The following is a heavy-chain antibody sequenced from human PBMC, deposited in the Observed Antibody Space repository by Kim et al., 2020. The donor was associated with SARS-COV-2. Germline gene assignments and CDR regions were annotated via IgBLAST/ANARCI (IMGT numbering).Heavy chain of an antibody. D-gene: IGHD3-22*01. CDR3: ATAGGYYLPFDY. CDR1: GFTFSNYA. CDR2: ISYDGSNK. Sequence: GGSLRLSCAASGFTFSNYAMHWVRQAPVKGLEWVSVISYDGSNKYYADSVKGRFTISRDNSKNTLYLQMSSLRAEDTAVYYCATAGGYYLPFDYCGQGTL. J-gene: IGHJ4*02. V-gene: IGHV3-30-3*01.